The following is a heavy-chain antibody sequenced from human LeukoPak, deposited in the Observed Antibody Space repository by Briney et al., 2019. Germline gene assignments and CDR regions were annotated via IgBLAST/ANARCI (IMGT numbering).Heavy chain of an antibody. J-gene: IGHJ3*02. CDR1: GYTLTELS. D-gene: IGHD3-16*01. CDR3: ARLGSSWARDDAFDI. V-gene: IGHV1-24*01. CDR2: FDPEDGET. Sequence: ASVKVSCKVSGYTLTELSMHWVRQAPGKGLEWMGGFDPEDGETIYAQKFQGRVTMTRNTSISTAYMELSSLRSEDTAVYYCARLGSSWARDDAFDIWGQGTMVTVSS.